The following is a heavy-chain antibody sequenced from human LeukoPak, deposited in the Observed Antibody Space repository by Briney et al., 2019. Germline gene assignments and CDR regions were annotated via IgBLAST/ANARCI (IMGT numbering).Heavy chain of an antibody. Sequence: GGSLRLSCAASGFTFSSHLMHWVRHAQGTGLVWVPSVKSDGTATNYADSVKGRFTISRDNAKNTLYLQMNSLRVEDTAAYYCVRKFATGDWGQGTLVTVSS. CDR1: GFTFSSHL. V-gene: IGHV3-74*01. J-gene: IGHJ4*02. CDR3: VRKFATGD. D-gene: IGHD1-14*01. CDR2: VKSDGTAT.